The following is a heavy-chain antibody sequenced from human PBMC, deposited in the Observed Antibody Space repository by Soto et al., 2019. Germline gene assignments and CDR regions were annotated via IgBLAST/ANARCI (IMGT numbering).Heavy chain of an antibody. J-gene: IGHJ6*03. V-gene: IGHV4-59*08. D-gene: IGHD2-15*01. Sequence: PSETLSLTCTVSGGCISTYYWSWIRQPPGKGLEWIGYIYYSGSTNYNPSLKSRVTISVDTSKNQFSLKLSSVTAADTAVYYCVRHGGRYCSGGSCRPLYYMDVWGKGTTVTVS. CDR2: IYYSGST. CDR1: GGCISTYY. CDR3: VRHGGRYCSGGSCRPLYYMDV.